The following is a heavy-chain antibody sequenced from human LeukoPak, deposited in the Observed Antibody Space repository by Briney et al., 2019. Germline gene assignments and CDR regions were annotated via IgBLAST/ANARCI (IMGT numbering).Heavy chain of an antibody. CDR1: GFTFSNHW. J-gene: IGHJ4*02. CDR2: INRGGSRT. V-gene: IGHV3-74*01. CDR3: ARGGSDTAMAHDY. Sequence: GGSLRLSCAASGFTFSNHWMHWVRQAPGKGLMWVSRINRGGSRTDYADSVKGRFTISRDDAKNTLYLQLNSLRAEDTAVYFCARGGSDTAMAHDYWGQGTLVTVFS. D-gene: IGHD5-18*01.